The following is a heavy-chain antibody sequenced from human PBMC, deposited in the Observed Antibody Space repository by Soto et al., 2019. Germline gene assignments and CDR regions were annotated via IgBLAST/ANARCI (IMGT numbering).Heavy chain of an antibody. CDR1: GFSLSTSGVD. CDR2: IYWDDDK. V-gene: IGHV2-5*02. Sequence: QITLKESGPTLVKPTQTLTLTCTFSGFSLSTSGVDVGWIRQPPGKALEWLALIYWDDDKRYKPSLKSRLTNTKGTSRNPVVLTMTNMDPLDTATYYCAHRRPYSNSPEYFFDYWGQGTLVTVSS. CDR3: AHRRPYSNSPEYFFDY. D-gene: IGHD6-6*01. J-gene: IGHJ4*02.